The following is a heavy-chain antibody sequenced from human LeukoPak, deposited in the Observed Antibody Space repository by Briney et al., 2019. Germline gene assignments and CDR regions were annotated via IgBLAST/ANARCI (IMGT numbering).Heavy chain of an antibody. V-gene: IGHV3-11*01. Sequence: GGSLRLSCAASGFTFSDYYMSWIRRDPGKGLEWVSYISSSGSTIYYADSVKGRFTISRDNARNSLYLQMNSLRAEDTAVYYCARDKESSTIFRGYYYYGMDVWGQGTTVTVSS. CDR2: ISSSGSTI. J-gene: IGHJ6*02. CDR1: GFTFSDYY. D-gene: IGHD3-3*01. CDR3: ARDKESSTIFRGYYYYGMDV.